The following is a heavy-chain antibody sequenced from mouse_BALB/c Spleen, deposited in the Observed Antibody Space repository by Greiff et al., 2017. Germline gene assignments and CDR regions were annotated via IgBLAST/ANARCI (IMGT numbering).Heavy chain of an antibody. Sequence: EVKLMESGPSLVKPSQTLSLTCSVTGDSITSGYWNWIRKFPGNKLEYMGYISYSGSTYYNPSLESRISITRDTSKNQYYLQLNSVTTEDTATYYCARYTGLPHYYAMDYWGQGTSVTVSS. CDR3: ARYTGLPHYYAMDY. CDR2: ISYSGST. CDR1: GDSITSGY. D-gene: IGHD2-4*01. J-gene: IGHJ4*01. V-gene: IGHV3-8*02.